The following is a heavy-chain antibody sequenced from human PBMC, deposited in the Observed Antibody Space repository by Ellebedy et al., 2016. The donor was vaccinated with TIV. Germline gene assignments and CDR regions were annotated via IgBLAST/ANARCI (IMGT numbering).Heavy chain of an antibody. CDR3: ARDNMGSLDY. CDR2: NGYNIGSA. Sequence: MPSETLSLTCTVSGGSLSSYGRGRIRQPPGKGLEWIGYNGYNIGSANYNPALKSRVTILVDTSKNQFSLRLSSVSAADTAMYYCARDNMGSLDYWGQGILVTVSS. V-gene: IGHV4-59*01. D-gene: IGHD3-10*01. CDR1: GGSLSSYG. J-gene: IGHJ4*02.